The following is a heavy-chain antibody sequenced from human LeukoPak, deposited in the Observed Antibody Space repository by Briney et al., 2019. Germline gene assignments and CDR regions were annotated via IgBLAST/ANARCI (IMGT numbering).Heavy chain of an antibody. CDR3: ARDGRSGGTNWFAP. CDR1: DASISSYY. D-gene: IGHD2-15*01. V-gene: IGHV4-59*01. J-gene: IGHJ5*02. Sequence: SETLSLTCTVSDASISSYYWSWIRQPPGKGLEWIGYIYYSGSTNYNPSLKSRVTISVDTSKNQFSLKLSSVTAADTAVYYCARDGRSGGTNWFAPWGQGTLVTVSS. CDR2: IYYSGST.